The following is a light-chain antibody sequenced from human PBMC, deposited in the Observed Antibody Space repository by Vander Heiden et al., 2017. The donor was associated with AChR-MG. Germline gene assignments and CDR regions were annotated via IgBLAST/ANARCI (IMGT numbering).Light chain of an antibody. Sequence: DIVMTPTPLSLSVTPGQPASLSCTSSQILLHSDGKTYLYWYLQKPGQSPQLLINEVSRRFSGVPDRFSGSGSGTDCTMKISRVEVQDVGVYYRMQVIYLPPGFTFGLGTKVDIK. CDR3: MQVIYLPPGFT. CDR1: QILLHSDGKTY. V-gene: IGKV2-29*01. CDR2: EVS. J-gene: IGKJ3*01.